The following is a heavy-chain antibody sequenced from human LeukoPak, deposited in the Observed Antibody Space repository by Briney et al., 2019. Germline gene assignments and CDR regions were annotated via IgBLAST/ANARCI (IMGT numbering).Heavy chain of an antibody. Sequence: GESLEISLKGSGYSFTSYWIGLVRQMPGKGVELMGIIYPCDSYTIYSPSFQGQVTISADQSISTDYLQWSSLKASDTAMYYCARLDGYCSSTSCRLGEYWGQGTLVTVSS. V-gene: IGHV5-51*01. CDR1: GYSFTSYW. J-gene: IGHJ1*01. CDR3: ARLDGYCSSTSCRLGEY. CDR2: IYPCDSYT. D-gene: IGHD2-2*03.